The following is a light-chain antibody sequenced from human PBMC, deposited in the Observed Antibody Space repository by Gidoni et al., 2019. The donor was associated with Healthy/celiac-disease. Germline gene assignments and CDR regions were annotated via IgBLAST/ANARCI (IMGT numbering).Light chain of an antibody. J-gene: IGKJ4*01. Sequence: DIHMTQSPSSLSASVGDRVTITCRASQSISSYLNWYQQKPGKAPKLLIYAASSLQSGVPSSFSGSGSGPDFTLTISSLQPEDFATYYCHQSYSTPRTFGGGTKVEIK. CDR1: QSISSY. V-gene: IGKV1-39*01. CDR3: HQSYSTPRT. CDR2: AAS.